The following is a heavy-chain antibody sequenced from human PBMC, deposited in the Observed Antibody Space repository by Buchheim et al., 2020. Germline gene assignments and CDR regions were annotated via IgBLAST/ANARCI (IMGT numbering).Heavy chain of an antibody. CDR1: GYTFTSYD. J-gene: IGHJ6*02. Sequence: QVQLVQSGAEVKKPGASVKVSCKASGYTFTSYDINWVRQATGQGLEWMGWMNPNSGNTGYAQKFQGRVTMTRNTSISTAYMKLSSLRSEDTAVYYCARGGDSYGFRGYYYYGMDVWGQGTT. D-gene: IGHD5-18*01. CDR3: ARGGDSYGFRGYYYYGMDV. V-gene: IGHV1-8*01. CDR2: MNPNSGNT.